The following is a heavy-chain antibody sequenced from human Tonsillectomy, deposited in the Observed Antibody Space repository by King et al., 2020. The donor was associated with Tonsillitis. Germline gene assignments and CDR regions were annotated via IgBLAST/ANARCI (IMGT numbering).Heavy chain of an antibody. CDR3: ARKAGGGYFWFDP. J-gene: IGHJ5*02. V-gene: IGHV5-51*01. Sequence: QLVQSGAEVKKPGESLKISCQGSGYRFTNYWIGWVRQMPGKGLEWMGIIYPGDSDTRYSPSFQGQVTISAGKSISPAYLQWSSLKASDTAMYYWARKAGGGYFWFDPWGQGTLVTVSS. CDR2: IYPGDSDT. CDR1: GYRFTNYW. D-gene: IGHD3-22*01.